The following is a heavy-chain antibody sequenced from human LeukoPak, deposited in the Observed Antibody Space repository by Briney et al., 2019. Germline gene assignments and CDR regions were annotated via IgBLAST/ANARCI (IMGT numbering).Heavy chain of an antibody. CDR2: ISSSSSTI. CDR1: GFTFSSYS. D-gene: IGHD4-23*01. Sequence: PGGSLRLSCVASGFTFSSYSMNWVRQAPGKGLEWVSYISSSSSTIYYADSVKGRFTISRDNAKNSLYLQMNSLGAEDTAVYYCARTTVVNAYYYYGMDVWGQGTTVTVSS. CDR3: ARTTVVNAYYYYGMDV. V-gene: IGHV3-48*04. J-gene: IGHJ6*02.